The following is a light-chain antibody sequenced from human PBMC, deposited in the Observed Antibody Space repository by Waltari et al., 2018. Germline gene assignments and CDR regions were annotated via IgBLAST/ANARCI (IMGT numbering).Light chain of an antibody. CDR1: QSVYSNY. J-gene: IGKJ3*01. CDR3: QQYAIAPFA. CDR2: DAS. V-gene: IGKV3-20*01. Sequence: EIALTQSPGTLSLSLGDRATLSCRASQSVYSNYLAWYQKKPGQAPRLLIYDASNRATGIPDRFSGSGSGTDFSLTISRLEPEDFAVYYCQQYAIAPFAFGPGTKVDIK.